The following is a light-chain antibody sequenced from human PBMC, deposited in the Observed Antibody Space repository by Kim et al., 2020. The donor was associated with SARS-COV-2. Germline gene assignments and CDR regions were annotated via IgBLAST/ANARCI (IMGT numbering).Light chain of an antibody. J-gene: IGKJ2*01. V-gene: IGKV3-11*01. CDR1: QSVSSY. CDR3: QQRSNWPYT. Sequence: EIVLTQSPATLSLSPGERATLSCRASQSVSSYLAWYQQKPGQAPRLLISDASDRATGIPARFSGSGSGTDFTLTIISLEPEDFAIYYCQQRSNWPYTFGQGTKLEI. CDR2: DAS.